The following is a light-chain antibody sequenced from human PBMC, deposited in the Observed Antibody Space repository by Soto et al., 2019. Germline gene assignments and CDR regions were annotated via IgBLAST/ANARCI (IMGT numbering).Light chain of an antibody. V-gene: IGLV1-51*01. CDR3: GSWDSSLSAYV. Sequence: QSVLSQPPSVSAAPGQRVTISCSGSSSNIGGNSVSWYQQLPGTAPKLLIYDDDQRPSGIPDRFSGSKSGTSATLGITGFQTGDEADYCCGSWDSSLSAYVFGTGTKVTVL. J-gene: IGLJ1*01. CDR1: SSNIGGNS. CDR2: DDD.